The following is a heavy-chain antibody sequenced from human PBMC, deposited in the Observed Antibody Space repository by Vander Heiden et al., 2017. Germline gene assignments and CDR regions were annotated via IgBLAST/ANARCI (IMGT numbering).Heavy chain of an antibody. V-gene: IGHV3-30*18. D-gene: IGHD3-3*01. Sequence: QVQLVEPGGGVVQPGRSLRLPCAAPGFTVSSYGMHWVRQAPGKGLEWVAVISYDGSNKYYADSVKGRFTISRDNSKNTLYLQMNSLRAEDTAVYYCAKVEGFLENGMDVWGQGTTVTVAS. CDR1: GFTVSSYG. CDR2: ISYDGSNK. J-gene: IGHJ6*02. CDR3: AKVEGFLENGMDV.